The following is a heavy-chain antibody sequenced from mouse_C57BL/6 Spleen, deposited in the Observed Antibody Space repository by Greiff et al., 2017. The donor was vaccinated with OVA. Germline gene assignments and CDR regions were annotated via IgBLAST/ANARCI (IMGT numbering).Heavy chain of an antibody. D-gene: IGHD1-1*01. Sequence: EVQLQQSVAELVRPGASVKLSCTASGFNIKNTYMHWVKQRPEQGLEWIGRIDPANGNTKYAPKFQGKATITADTSSNTAYLQLSSLTSEDTAIYYCARGVYYYGSSSYYFDYWGQGTTLTVSS. CDR2: IDPANGNT. CDR3: ARGVYYYGSSSYYFDY. V-gene: IGHV14-3*01. CDR1: GFNIKNTY. J-gene: IGHJ2*01.